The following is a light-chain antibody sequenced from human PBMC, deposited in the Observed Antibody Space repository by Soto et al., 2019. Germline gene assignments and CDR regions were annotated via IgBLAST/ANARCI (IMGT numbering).Light chain of an antibody. CDR1: SSDVGSYNR. J-gene: IGLJ1*01. Sequence: LTQPPSVSGSPGQSVTISCTGTSSDVGSYNRVSWYQQPPGTAPKLMIYEVSNRPSGVPDRFSGSKSGNTASLTISGLQAEDEADYYCSLYTSSSTYVFGTGTKVTVL. CDR2: EVS. V-gene: IGLV2-18*01. CDR3: SLYTSSSTYV.